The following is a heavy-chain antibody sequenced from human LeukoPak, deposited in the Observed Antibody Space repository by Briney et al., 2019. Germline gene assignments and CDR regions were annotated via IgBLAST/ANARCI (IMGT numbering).Heavy chain of an antibody. D-gene: IGHD3-22*01. CDR2: ISYDGSNK. V-gene: IGHV3-30-3*01. CDR1: GFTFSNYA. CDR3: ARDFGETPYYDSSGYYFCY. J-gene: IGHJ4*02. Sequence: GGSLRLSCAASGFTFSNYAMSWVRQAPGKGLEWVAVISYDGSNKYYADSVKGRFTISRDNSKNTLYLQMNSLRAEDTAVYYCARDFGETPYYDSSGYYFCYWGQGTLVTVSS.